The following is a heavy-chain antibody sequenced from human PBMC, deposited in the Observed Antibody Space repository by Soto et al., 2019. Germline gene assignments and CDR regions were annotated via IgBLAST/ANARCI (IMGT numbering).Heavy chain of an antibody. CDR2: IYYSGST. CDR3: ARSINP. Sequence: QVQLQESGPGLVKPSQTLSLTCTVSGGSISSGGYYWSWIRQHPGKGLEWIGYIYYSGSTYYNPSRESRVTNSVATSKNQYSRRLSSVTAADTAGYYCARSINPWGQGTLVTVSS. D-gene: IGHD3-10*01. J-gene: IGHJ5*02. CDR1: GGSISSGGYY. V-gene: IGHV4-31*03.